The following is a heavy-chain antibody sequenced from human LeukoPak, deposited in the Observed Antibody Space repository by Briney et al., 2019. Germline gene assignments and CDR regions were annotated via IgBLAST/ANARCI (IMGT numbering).Heavy chain of an antibody. V-gene: IGHV4-61*02. J-gene: IGHJ5*02. CDR2: IYASGNT. CDR1: GFSITSGNYY. CDR3: ARGFDP. Sequence: SQTLSLTCTASGFSITSGNYYWSWIRQPAGKGLEWIGRIYASGNTNYNPSLKSRVAISVDTSKNQFSLRLSSVTAADTAVYYCARGFDPWGQGTLVTVSS.